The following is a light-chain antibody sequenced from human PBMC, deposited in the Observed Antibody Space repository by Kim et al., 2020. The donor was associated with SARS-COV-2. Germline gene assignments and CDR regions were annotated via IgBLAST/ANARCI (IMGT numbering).Light chain of an antibody. CDR3: QQYNRWPPYI. J-gene: IGKJ2*01. V-gene: IGKV3-15*01. CDR2: GAS. CDR1: QSVGSN. Sequence: VSPGERGILSCRASQSVGSNLAWYQQRPGQPPRLLMSGASTRATGVPARFSGSGSGTEFTLTISSLQSEDIAVYYCQQYNRWPPYIFGQGTKLEI.